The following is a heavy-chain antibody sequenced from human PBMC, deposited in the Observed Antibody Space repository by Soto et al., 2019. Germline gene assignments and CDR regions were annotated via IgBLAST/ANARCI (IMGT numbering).Heavy chain of an antibody. CDR2: IHYSGST. Sequence: QVQLQESGPGLVKPSQTLSLTCTVSGDSIGTGGYYWDWIRQHPGKGPEWIGYIHYSGSTYYNPALKSRLTISLDTSKNQFSRHLSSVTAAATAVYDCATNHDDISGRTPLLFDSWGQGTLVTVSS. D-gene: IGHD3-22*01. J-gene: IGHJ4*02. CDR1: GDSIGTGGYY. V-gene: IGHV4-31*03. CDR3: ATNHDDISGRTPLLFDS.